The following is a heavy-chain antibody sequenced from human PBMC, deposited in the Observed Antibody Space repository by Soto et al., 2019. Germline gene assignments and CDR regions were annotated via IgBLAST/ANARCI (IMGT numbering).Heavy chain of an antibody. CDR3: VRPMTTVTLADAFDI. V-gene: IGHV1-69*01. Sequence: QVQLVQSGAEVQKPGSSVKVSCKASGGTFSRYAITWVRQAPGQGLEWMGGIIPIFGTPNFAQKFQGRVTIIADESTSTAYMELSSLKSEDTAVYYCVRPMTTVTLADAFDIWGQGTMVTVSS. J-gene: IGHJ3*02. CDR2: IIPIFGTP. CDR1: GGTFSRYA. D-gene: IGHD4-4*01.